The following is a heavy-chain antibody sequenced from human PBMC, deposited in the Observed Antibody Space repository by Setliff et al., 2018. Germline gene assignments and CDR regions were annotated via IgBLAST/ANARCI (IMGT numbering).Heavy chain of an antibody. CDR2: IHHSGST. D-gene: IGHD6-13*01. Sequence: LSLTCAVSGYSISSGYYWGWIRQPPGKGLELIGYIHHSGSTYYNPSLKSRVTISADTSKNQFSLTLTSVTATDTAVYYCARHFSSSRYFDYWGQGTQVTVSS. J-gene: IGHJ4*02. CDR1: GYSISSGYY. V-gene: IGHV4-38-2*01. CDR3: ARHFSSSRYFDY.